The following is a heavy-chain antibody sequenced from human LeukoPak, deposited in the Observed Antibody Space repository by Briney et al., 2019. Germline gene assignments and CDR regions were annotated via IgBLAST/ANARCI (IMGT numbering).Heavy chain of an antibody. D-gene: IGHD6-13*01. CDR2: IYYSGST. CDR3: ARPPFSSSSYYFHY. V-gene: IGHV4-59*01. J-gene: IGHJ4*02. Sequence: SETLSLTCTVSGGSISSYYWSWIRQPPGKGLEWIGHIYYSGSTNYNPSLKSRVIISVDTSKNQFSLKLSSVTAADTAVYYCARPPFSSSSYYFHYWGQGTLVTVSS. CDR1: GGSISSYY.